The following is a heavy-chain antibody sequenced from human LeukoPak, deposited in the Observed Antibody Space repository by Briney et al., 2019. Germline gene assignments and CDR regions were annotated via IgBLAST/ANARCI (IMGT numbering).Heavy chain of an antibody. Sequence: GASVTVSCTAAGYTFTSYGISWVRQAPGQGLEWMGWISAYNGNTNYAQKLQGRVTMTTDTSTSTAYMELRSLRSDDTAVYYCARERSMGIRFWHFGRSRSWFDPWGQGTLVTVSS. J-gene: IGHJ5*02. CDR1: GYTFTSYG. D-gene: IGHD3-3*01. CDR2: ISAYNGNT. V-gene: IGHV1-18*01. CDR3: ARERSMGIRFWHFGRSRSWFDP.